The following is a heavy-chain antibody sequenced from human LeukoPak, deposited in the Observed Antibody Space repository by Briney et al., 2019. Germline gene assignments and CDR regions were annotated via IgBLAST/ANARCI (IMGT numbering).Heavy chain of an antibody. Sequence: GGSLRLSCAASGFTFSSHAMSWVRQAPGKGLEWVSAISGSGGSTYYADSVKGRFTISRDNSKNTLYLQMNSLRAEDTAVYYCAKVPTYYYDSSGYYPDYWGQGTLVTVSS. CDR3: AKVPTYYYDSSGYYPDY. CDR2: ISGSGGST. D-gene: IGHD3-22*01. V-gene: IGHV3-23*01. CDR1: GFTFSSHA. J-gene: IGHJ4*02.